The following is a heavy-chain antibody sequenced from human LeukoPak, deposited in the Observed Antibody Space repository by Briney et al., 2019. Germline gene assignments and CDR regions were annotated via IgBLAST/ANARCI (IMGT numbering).Heavy chain of an antibody. D-gene: IGHD5-18*01. CDR1: GFTFSGYW. J-gene: IGHJ4*02. Sequence: PGGSLRLSCAASGFTFSGYWMSWVRQAPGKGLEWVANIKQDGSEKYYVDSVKGRFTISRDNAKNSLFLQMNSLRAEDTAVYYCTKGGESRGDRYGALDYWGQGTLVTVSS. V-gene: IGHV3-7*02. CDR2: IKQDGSEK. CDR3: TKGGESRGDRYGALDY.